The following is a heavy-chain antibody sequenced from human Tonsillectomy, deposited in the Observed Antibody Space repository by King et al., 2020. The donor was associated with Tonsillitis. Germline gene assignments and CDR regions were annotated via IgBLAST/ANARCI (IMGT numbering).Heavy chain of an antibody. CDR3: ARYARKDYYDSSGCVDY. V-gene: IGHV1-2*02. Sequence: VQLVESGAEVKKPGASVKVSCKASGYTFTGYYMHWVRQAPGQGLEWMGWINPNSGGTNYAQKFQGRVTMTRDTSISTAYMELSRLRSDDTAVYYCARYARKDYYDSSGCVDYWGQGTLVTVSS. CDR2: INPNSGGT. CDR1: GYTFTGYY. J-gene: IGHJ4*02. D-gene: IGHD3-22*01.